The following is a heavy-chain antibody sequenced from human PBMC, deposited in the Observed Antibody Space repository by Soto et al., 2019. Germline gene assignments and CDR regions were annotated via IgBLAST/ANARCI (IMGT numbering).Heavy chain of an antibody. CDR1: GGTFSSYT. CDR3: AREYYDILTGYWTYYYYYGMDV. J-gene: IGHJ6*02. V-gene: IGHV1-69*06. Sequence: QVQLVQSGAEVKKPGSSVKVSCKASGGTFSSYTISWVRQAPGQGLEWMGGIIPIFGTANYAQKFQGRVTITADKSTSTAYMVLSSLRSEDTAVYYCAREYYDILTGYWTYYYYYGMDVWGQGTTVTVSS. CDR2: IIPIFGTA. D-gene: IGHD3-9*01.